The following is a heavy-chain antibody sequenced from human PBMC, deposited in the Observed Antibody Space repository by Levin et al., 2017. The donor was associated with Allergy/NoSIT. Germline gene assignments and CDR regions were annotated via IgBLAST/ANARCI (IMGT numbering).Heavy chain of an antibody. V-gene: IGHV1-18*01. D-gene: IGHD3-3*01. Sequence: ASVKVSCKASGYTFTSYGISWVRQAPGQGLEWMGWISAYNGNTNYAQKLQGRVTMTTDTSTSTAYMELRSLRSDDTAVYYCAMITIFGVVKPGSFGRYYYGMDVWGQGTTVTVSS. CDR1: GYTFTSYG. CDR3: AMITIFGVVKPGSFGRYYYGMDV. J-gene: IGHJ6*02. CDR2: ISAYNGNT.